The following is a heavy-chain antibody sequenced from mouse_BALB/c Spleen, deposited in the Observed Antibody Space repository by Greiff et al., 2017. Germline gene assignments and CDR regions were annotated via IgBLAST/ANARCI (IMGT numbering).Heavy chain of an antibody. Sequence: VQLKQSGPSLVKPSQTLSLTCSVTGDSITSGYWNWIRKFPGNKLEYMGYISYSGSTYYNPSLKSRISITRDTSKNQYYLQLNSVTTEDTATYYCARSHYGSSYDAMDYWGQGTSVTVAS. CDR2: ISYSGST. J-gene: IGHJ4*01. V-gene: IGHV3-8*02. CDR3: ARSHYGSSYDAMDY. D-gene: IGHD1-1*01. CDR1: GDSITSGY.